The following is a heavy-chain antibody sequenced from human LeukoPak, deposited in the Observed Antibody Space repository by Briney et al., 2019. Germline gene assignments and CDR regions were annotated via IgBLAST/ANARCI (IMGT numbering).Heavy chain of an antibody. CDR2: INHSGST. Sequence: PSETLSLTCAVYGGSFCGYYWSWIRQPPGKGLEWIGEINHSGSTNYNPSLKSRVTISVDTSKNQFSLKLSSVTAADTAVYYCARGQSRGVRGVIISRYWFDPWGQGTLVTVSS. CDR1: GGSFCGYY. D-gene: IGHD3-10*01. V-gene: IGHV4-34*01. CDR3: ARGQSRGVRGVIISRYWFDP. J-gene: IGHJ5*02.